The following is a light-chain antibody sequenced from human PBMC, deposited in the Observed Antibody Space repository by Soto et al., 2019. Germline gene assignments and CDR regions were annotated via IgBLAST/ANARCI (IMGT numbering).Light chain of an antibody. CDR2: GNS. V-gene: IGLV1-40*01. J-gene: IGLJ1*01. CDR1: SSNIGAGYD. CDR3: QSDDSSLSGYV. Sequence: QSVLTQPPSVSGAPGQRVTISCTGSSSNIGAGYDVHWYQQLPGPAPKLLIYGNSNRPSGVPDRFSGSKSGTSASLAITGLQAEEEVDYYCQSDDSSLSGYVFGTGTEVTV.